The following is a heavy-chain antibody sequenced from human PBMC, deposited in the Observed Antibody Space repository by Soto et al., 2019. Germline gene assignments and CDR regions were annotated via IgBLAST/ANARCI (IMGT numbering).Heavy chain of an antibody. J-gene: IGHJ6*02. V-gene: IGHV1-18*01. Sequence: QVQLVQSGDEVKKPGASVKVSCKASGYIFVNYGIAWVRQAPGQGLEWMGWISPYTGNTHSATKVQGRLTMTTDTSTSTAYMDLGSLTSDDTAVYYCVMVDNYVTPTPHDVWGQGTTFTVSS. D-gene: IGHD3-16*01. CDR1: GYIFVNYG. CDR2: ISPYTGNT. CDR3: VMVDNYVTPTPHDV.